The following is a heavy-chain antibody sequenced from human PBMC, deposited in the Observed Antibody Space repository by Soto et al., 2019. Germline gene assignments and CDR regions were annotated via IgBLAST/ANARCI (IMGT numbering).Heavy chain of an antibody. CDR3: ARAPPDRSGWYEFDY. V-gene: IGHV1-3*01. CDR2: INAGNGNT. Sequence: ASVKVSCKASGYTFTSYAMHWVRQAPGQRLEWMGWINAGNGNTKYSQKFQGRVTITRDTSASPAYMDLSSLRSEDTAVYYCARAPPDRSGWYEFDYWTQGTLVTVSS. CDR1: GYTFTSYA. J-gene: IGHJ4*02. D-gene: IGHD6-19*01.